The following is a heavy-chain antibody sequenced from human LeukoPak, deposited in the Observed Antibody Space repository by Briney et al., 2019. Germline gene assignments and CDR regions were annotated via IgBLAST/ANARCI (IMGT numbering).Heavy chain of an antibody. V-gene: IGHV3-30*04. Sequence: GGSLRLSCAASGFTFSSYAMHWVRQAPGKGLEWVAVISYDGSNKYYADSVKGRFTISRDNAKNSLYLQMNSLRAEDTAVYYCARDVGSGSYWGTFDYWGQGTLVTVSS. CDR1: GFTFSSYA. J-gene: IGHJ4*02. CDR2: ISYDGSNK. D-gene: IGHD1-26*01. CDR3: ARDVGSGSYWGTFDY.